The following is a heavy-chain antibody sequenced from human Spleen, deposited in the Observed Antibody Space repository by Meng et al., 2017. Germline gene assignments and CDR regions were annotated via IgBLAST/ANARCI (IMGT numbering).Heavy chain of an antibody. CDR2: IYTSGST. CDR3: ARDVTGSGSYRFNWFDP. CDR1: GGSISSGSYY. Sequence: LRLSCTVSGGSISSGSYYWSWIRQPAGKGLEWIGRIYTSGSTNYNPSLKSRVTISVDTSKNQFSLKLSSVTAADTAVYYCARDVTGSGSYRFNWFDPWGQGTLVTVSS. D-gene: IGHD3-10*01. V-gene: IGHV4-61*02. J-gene: IGHJ5*02.